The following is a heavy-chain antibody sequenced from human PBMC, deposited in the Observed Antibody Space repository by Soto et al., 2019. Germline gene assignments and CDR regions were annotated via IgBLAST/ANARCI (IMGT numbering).Heavy chain of an antibody. CDR2: INHSGST. CDR1: GGSFSGYY. V-gene: IGHV4-34*01. D-gene: IGHD2-15*01. Sequence: PSETLSLTCAVYGGSFSGYYWSWIRQPPGKGLDWIGEINHSGSTNYNPSLKSRVTISVDTSKNQFSLKLSSVTAADTAVYYCARGYCSGGSCYYSRYYYMDVWGKGTTVTVSS. CDR3: ARGYCSGGSCYYSRYYYMDV. J-gene: IGHJ6*03.